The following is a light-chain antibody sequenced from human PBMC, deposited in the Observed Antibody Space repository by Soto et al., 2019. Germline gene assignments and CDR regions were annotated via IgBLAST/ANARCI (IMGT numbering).Light chain of an antibody. CDR3: QQFGLSPT. CDR1: QTISSTF. J-gene: IGKJ4*01. CDR2: GAS. Sequence: EIVLTQSPGTLSLSPGERATLSCRASQTISSTFLAWYRQRPGQAPRLFIYGASSRATGIPDRFSGSGSGTDFTLTISRLEPEDFAVYYCQQFGLSPTFGGGTKVEIK. V-gene: IGKV3-20*01.